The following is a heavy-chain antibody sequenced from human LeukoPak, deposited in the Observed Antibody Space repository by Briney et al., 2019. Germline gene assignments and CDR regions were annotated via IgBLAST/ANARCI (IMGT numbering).Heavy chain of an antibody. D-gene: IGHD5-12*01. CDR3: AKDIGGYLYYYFDY. J-gene: IGHJ4*02. CDR1: GFTFDDYA. CDR2: ISWNSGSI. V-gene: IGHV3-9*01. Sequence: GGSLRLSCAASGFTFDDYAMHWVRQAPGKGLEWVSGISWNSGSIGYADSVEGRFTISRDNAKNSLYLQMNSLRAEDTALYYCAKDIGGYLYYYFDYWGQGTLVTVSS.